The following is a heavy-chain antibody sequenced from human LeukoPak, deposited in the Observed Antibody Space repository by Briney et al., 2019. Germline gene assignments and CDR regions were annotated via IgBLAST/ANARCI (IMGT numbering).Heavy chain of an antibody. CDR2: ISSTGATI. D-gene: IGHD3-10*01. J-gene: IGHJ4*02. Sequence: QSGGSLRLSCAASGFTFSSNGMNWVRQAPGKGLDFIAYISSTGATIYYADSLKGRFTISRDNARNSLYLQMNSLRDEDTAVYFCARANSLMVRGVISYFDSWGQGTLVTVPS. V-gene: IGHV3-48*02. CDR3: ARANSLMVRGVISYFDS. CDR1: GFTFSSNG.